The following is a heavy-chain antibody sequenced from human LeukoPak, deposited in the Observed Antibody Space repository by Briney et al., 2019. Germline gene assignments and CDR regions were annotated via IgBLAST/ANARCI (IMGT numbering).Heavy chain of an antibody. J-gene: IGHJ4*02. CDR2: IYYSGST. CDR1: GGSISSSSYY. D-gene: IGHD6-19*01. Sequence: PSETLSLTCTVSGGSISSSSYYWGWIRQPPGKGLEWIGSIYYSGSTYYNPSLKSRVTISVDTSKNQFSLKLSSVTAADTAVYYCARDSTGWYGFDYWGQGTLVTVSS. V-gene: IGHV4-39*07. CDR3: ARDSTGWYGFDY.